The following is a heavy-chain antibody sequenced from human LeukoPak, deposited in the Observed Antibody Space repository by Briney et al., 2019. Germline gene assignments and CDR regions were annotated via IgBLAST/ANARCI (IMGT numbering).Heavy chain of an antibody. D-gene: IGHD2-21*01. Sequence: ASVKVSCKASGYIFTKYVVHWVRQAPGQRPEWMGWIKAGNGDTKYSQTFQDRLTITRDTSASTVYMELSSLTSEDTALYYCARDDCGDTCYPGGYWGQGTPVTVSS. CDR3: ARDDCGDTCYPGGY. J-gene: IGHJ4*02. V-gene: IGHV1-3*01. CDR1: GYIFTKYV. CDR2: IKAGNGDT.